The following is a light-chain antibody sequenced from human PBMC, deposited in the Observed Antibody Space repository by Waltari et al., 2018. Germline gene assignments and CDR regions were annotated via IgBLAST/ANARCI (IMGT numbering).Light chain of an antibody. V-gene: IGLV2-8*01. CDR2: EVT. CDR1: SSDVGSSNY. Sequence: QSALTQPPSASGSPGQSVTISCTGTSSDVGSSNYFSWYQQHPGKAPKPMIYEVTKRPPGVPDGFSGSKSGNPASLTVSGLQVEDEADYYCNSFAVGSKFIFGTGTKVTVL. CDR3: NSFAVGSKFI. J-gene: IGLJ1*01.